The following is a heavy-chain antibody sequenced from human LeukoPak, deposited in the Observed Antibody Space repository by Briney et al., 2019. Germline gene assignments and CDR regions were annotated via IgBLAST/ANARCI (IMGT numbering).Heavy chain of an antibody. J-gene: IGHJ5*01. CDR1: AYTFTSFG. CDR2: ISAYNGNT. V-gene: IGHV1-18*01. D-gene: IGHD1-26*01. CDR3: AQNQRGSMSYFLDS. Sequence: ASVKVSCKASAYTFTSFGITWVRQAPGQGLEWMGWISAYNGNTNYAQKFQGSVTMTTDTSTNTAYMEMRSLRFDDTAVYYCAQNQRGSMSYFLDSWGQGTLVTVS.